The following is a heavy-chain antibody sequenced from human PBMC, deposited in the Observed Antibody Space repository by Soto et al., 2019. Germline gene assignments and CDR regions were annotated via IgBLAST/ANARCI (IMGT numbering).Heavy chain of an antibody. CDR1: GFTFNKHG. Sequence: ESVGGVVQPGRSLRLSCAASGFTFNKHGMHWVRQAPGKGLEWVAVISYDGSNQYYADSVKGRFTISRDNSKNTVYLQMTTLRREDAAVYYCAKAHGYSSGWRADSWGQGTRVTVSA. CDR3: AKAHGYSSGWRADS. J-gene: IGHJ4*02. CDR2: ISYDGSNQ. V-gene: IGHV3-30*18. D-gene: IGHD6-19*01.